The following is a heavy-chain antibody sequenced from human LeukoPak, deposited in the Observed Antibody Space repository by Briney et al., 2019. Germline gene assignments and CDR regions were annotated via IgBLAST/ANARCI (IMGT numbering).Heavy chain of an antibody. CDR1: GFTFSSYA. V-gene: IGHV3-23*01. CDR2: ISNSDYST. D-gene: IGHD6-13*01. J-gene: IGHJ4*02. Sequence: AGGSLRLSCAASGFTFSSYAMSWVRQAPGKGLEWVSTISNSDYSTYYADSVKGRFTISRANSKNTLYLQMNSLRAEDTAVYYCARVTGYRIEDYFDYWGQGTLVTVSS. CDR3: ARVTGYRIEDYFDY.